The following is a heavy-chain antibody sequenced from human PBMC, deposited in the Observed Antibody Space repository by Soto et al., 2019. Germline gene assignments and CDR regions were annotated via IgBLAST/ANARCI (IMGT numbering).Heavy chain of an antibody. V-gene: IGHV4-39*01. Sequence: SETLSLTCTVSGGSISSSSYYWGWLRQPPGKGLEWIGSIYYSGSTYYNPSLKSRVTISVDTSKNQFSLKVRSVTAADAGVYYCARRSQLGAYYYYHMDVWGKGTTVTAS. CDR3: ARRSQLGAYYYYHMDV. CDR2: IYYSGST. D-gene: IGHD6-13*01. CDR1: GGSISSSSYY. J-gene: IGHJ6*03.